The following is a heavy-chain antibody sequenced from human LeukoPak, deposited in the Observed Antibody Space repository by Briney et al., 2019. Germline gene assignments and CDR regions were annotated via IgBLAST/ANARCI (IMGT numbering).Heavy chain of an antibody. V-gene: IGHV1-69*04. Sequence: SVKVSCKASGYTFTSYYMHWVRQAPGQGLEWMGRIIPILGIANYAQKFQGRVTITADKSTSTAYMELSSLRSEDTAVYYCARVRVDCSSTSCFDAFDIWGQGTMVTVSS. CDR3: ARVRVDCSSTSCFDAFDI. J-gene: IGHJ3*02. CDR1: GYTFTSYY. CDR2: IIPILGIA. D-gene: IGHD2-2*01.